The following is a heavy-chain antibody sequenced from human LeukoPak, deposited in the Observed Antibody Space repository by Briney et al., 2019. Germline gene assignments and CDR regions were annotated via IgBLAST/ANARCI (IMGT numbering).Heavy chain of an antibody. D-gene: IGHD1-7*01. V-gene: IGHV3-21*04. CDR1: GFTFSSSA. J-gene: IGHJ4*02. Sequence: GGSLRLSCAASGFTFSSSAMNWVRQAPGKGLEWVSSINNVGSHIYYADSVKGRFTISRDNAKNSLYLQMNSLRAEDTAVYYCAKVMKLELRPHFDYWGQGTLVTVSS. CDR2: INNVGSHI. CDR3: AKVMKLELRPHFDY.